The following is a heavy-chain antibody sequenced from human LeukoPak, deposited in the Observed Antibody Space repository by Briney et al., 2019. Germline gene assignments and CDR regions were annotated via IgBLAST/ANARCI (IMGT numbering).Heavy chain of an antibody. J-gene: IGHJ4*02. V-gene: IGHV3-23*01. CDR1: GFTFSSYG. CDR3: AKDRRLAAFDY. Sequence: GGTLRLSCAASGFTFSSYGMSWVHQAPGKGLEWVSGITGRGENIYYAGSVKGRFTISRDNSKNTLYLQMNSLRAEDTAVYYCAKDRRLAAFDYGGQGTLVTVSS. D-gene: IGHD6-25*01. CDR2: ITGRGENI.